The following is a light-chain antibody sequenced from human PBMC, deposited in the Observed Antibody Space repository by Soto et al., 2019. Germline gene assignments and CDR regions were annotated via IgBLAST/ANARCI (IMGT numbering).Light chain of an antibody. CDR2: KVS. V-gene: IGKV2-30*01. Sequence: DVVMTQSPLSLPVTLAQPASISCRSSQSLVYSDGNTYLTWFQQKPGQSPRRLIYKVSTRDSGVPDRVSGSGSVTDFTLKISRVEAEDVGVYYCMQGTHSPHTFGQGTKLEIK. CDR1: QSLVYSDGNTY. CDR3: MQGTHSPHT. J-gene: IGKJ2*01.